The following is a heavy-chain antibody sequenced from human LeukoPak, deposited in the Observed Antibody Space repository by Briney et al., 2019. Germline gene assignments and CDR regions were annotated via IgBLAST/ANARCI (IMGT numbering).Heavy chain of an antibody. CDR2: INPNSGGT. J-gene: IGHJ5*02. Sequence: ASVKVSCKASGYTFTGYYMHWVRQAPGQGLGWMGWINPNSGGTNYAQKFQGRVTMTRDTSISTAYMELSRLRSDDTAVYYCARVRIAAAGRGFDPWGQGTLVTVSS. D-gene: IGHD6-13*01. V-gene: IGHV1-2*02. CDR3: ARVRIAAAGRGFDP. CDR1: GYTFTGYY.